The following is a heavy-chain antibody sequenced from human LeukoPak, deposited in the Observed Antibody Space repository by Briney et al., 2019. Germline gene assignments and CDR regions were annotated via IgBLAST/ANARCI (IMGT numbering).Heavy chain of an antibody. CDR3: ARDPLTDDAFDI. V-gene: IGHV4-34*09. CDR1: GVSFSGYY. CDR2: INHSGST. J-gene: IGHJ3*02. D-gene: IGHD3-9*01. Sequence: SETLSLTCAAYGVSFSGYYWSWIRQPPGKGLEWIGEINHSGSTNYNPSLKSRVTISVDTSKNQFSLKLSSVTAAGTAVYYCARDPLTDDAFDIWGQGTMVTVSS.